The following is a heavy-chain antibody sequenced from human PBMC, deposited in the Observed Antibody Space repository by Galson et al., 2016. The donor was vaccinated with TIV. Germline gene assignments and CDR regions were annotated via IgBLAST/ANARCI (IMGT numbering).Heavy chain of an antibody. CDR2: IYNSGIT. J-gene: IGHJ3*02. CDR3: ARESRLGRFQAFDI. D-gene: IGHD7-27*01. V-gene: IGHV4-59*01. CDR1: GGSISSYY. Sequence: SETLSLTCTVSGGSISSYYWRWIRQPPGKGLEWIGYIYNSGITKYNPSLKSRVSISVDTSKNQFSLKVNSVTAADTAVYYCARESRLGRFQAFDIWGQGTMVTVSS.